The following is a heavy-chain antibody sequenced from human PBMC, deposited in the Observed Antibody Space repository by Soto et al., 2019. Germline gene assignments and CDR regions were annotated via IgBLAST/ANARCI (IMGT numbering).Heavy chain of an antibody. J-gene: IGHJ4*02. CDR2: MSFDGGIK. Sequence: QEQLVESGGAVVQPGGSLRLSCAASGFTFSSTILHWVRQAPGKGLEWVAVMSFDGGIKFYTDSVKGRFTISRDNSKNTLYLQMNNLRPEDTAIYYWAIDYIPGPPDYFDYWGQGTLVTVSS. CDR1: GFTFSSTI. V-gene: IGHV3-30-3*01. CDR3: AIDYIPGPPDYFDY. D-gene: IGHD3-10*01.